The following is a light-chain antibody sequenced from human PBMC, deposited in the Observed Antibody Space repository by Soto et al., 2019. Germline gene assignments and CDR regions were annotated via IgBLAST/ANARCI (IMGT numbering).Light chain of an antibody. CDR3: QSFDSTLSGRV. CDR2: GNT. Sequence: QSVLTQPPSVSGAPGQRVTISCTGSSSNIGAGYNVHWYQQLPGTAPKLLIYGNTNRPSGVPDRFSASKSDTSASLAITGLQSEDEAFYYCQSFDSTLSGRVFGTGTKVTVL. V-gene: IGLV1-40*01. CDR1: SSNIGAGYN. J-gene: IGLJ1*01.